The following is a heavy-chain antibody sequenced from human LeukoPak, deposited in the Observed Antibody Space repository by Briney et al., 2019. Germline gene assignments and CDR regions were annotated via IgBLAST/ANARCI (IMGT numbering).Heavy chain of an antibody. CDR1: GFTFSSYG. V-gene: IGHV3-30*18. CDR3: AKGLSGSYVGGFDY. CDR2: ISYDGSNK. J-gene: IGHJ4*02. D-gene: IGHD1-26*01. Sequence: PGRSLRLSCAASGFTFSSYGMHWVRQAPGKGLEWVAVISYDGSNKYYADSVKGRFTISRDNYKNTMYLQMNSLRAEDTAVYYCAKGLSGSYVGGFDYWGQGTLVTVSS.